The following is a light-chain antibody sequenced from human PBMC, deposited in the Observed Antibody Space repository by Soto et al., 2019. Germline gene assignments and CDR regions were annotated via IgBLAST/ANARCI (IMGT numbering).Light chain of an antibody. V-gene: IGKV3-15*01. CDR3: QQYNNWPPWT. CDR2: GAS. J-gene: IGKJ1*01. Sequence: EIVLTQSPATLSVSPWGRITRCCRSSQTILSNLAWYQQKPGQAPRLLIYGASTRATGIPARFSGSGSGTEFTLTISSLQSEDFAVYYCQQYNNWPPWTFGQGTKVDIK. CDR1: QTILSN.